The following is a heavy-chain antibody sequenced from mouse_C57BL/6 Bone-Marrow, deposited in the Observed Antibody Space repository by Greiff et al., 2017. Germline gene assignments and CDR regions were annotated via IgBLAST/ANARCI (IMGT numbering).Heavy chain of an antibody. Sequence: EVHLVESGGGLVQPGGSLKLSCAASGFTFSDYYMYWVRQTPEKRLEWVAYISNGGGSTYYPDTVKGRFTISRDNAKNTLYLQMSRLKSEDTAMYYCARHVITTAYAMDYWGQGTSVTVSS. CDR2: ISNGGGST. V-gene: IGHV5-12*01. D-gene: IGHD1-1*01. J-gene: IGHJ4*01. CDR3: ARHVITTAYAMDY. CDR1: GFTFSDYY.